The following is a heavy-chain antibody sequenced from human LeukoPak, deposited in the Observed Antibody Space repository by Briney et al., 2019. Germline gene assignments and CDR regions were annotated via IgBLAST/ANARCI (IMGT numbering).Heavy chain of an antibody. CDR3: AIPKYYYYYMDV. D-gene: IGHD2/OR15-2a*01. V-gene: IGHV1-18*01. CDR2: TSAYNGNT. CDR1: GYTFTSYG. Sequence: ASVKVSCKASGYTFTSYGISWVRQAPGQGLEWMGWTSAYNGNTNYAQKLQGRVTMTTDTSTSTAYMELRSLRSDDTAVYYCAIPKYYYYYMDVWGKGTTVTVSS. J-gene: IGHJ6*03.